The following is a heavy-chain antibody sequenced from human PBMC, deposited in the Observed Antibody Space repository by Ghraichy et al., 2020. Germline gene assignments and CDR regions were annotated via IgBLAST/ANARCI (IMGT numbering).Heavy chain of an antibody. CDR2: IYSGGST. CDR1: GFTVSSNY. D-gene: IGHD1-1*01. J-gene: IGHJ3*02. CDR3: ARTGDDAFDI. Sequence: GESLNISCAASGFTVSSNYMSWVRQAPGKGLEWVSVIYSGGSTYYADSVKGRFTISRDNSKNTLYLQMNSLRAEDTAVYYCARTGDDAFDIWGQGTMVTVSS. V-gene: IGHV3-66*01.